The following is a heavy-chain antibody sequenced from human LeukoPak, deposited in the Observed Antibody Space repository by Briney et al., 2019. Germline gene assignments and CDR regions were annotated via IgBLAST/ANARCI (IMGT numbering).Heavy chain of an antibody. CDR3: ARGEDTAMVRNYYGMDV. J-gene: IGHJ6*04. D-gene: IGHD5-18*01. V-gene: IGHV1-2*04. Sequence: ASVKVSCKASGYTFTGYYMHWVRQAPGQGLERMGWINPNSGGTNYAQKFQGWVTMTRDTSISTAYMELSRLRSDDTAVYYCARGEDTAMVRNYYGMDVWGKGTTVTVSS. CDR1: GYTFTGYY. CDR2: INPNSGGT.